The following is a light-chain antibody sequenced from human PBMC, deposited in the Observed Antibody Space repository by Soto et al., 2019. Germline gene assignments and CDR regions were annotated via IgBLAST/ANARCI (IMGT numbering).Light chain of an antibody. CDR2: GAS. J-gene: IGKJ1*01. CDR1: QSVSSSY. V-gene: IGKV3-20*01. Sequence: EIVLTQSPGTLSLSPGERATLSCRASQSVSSSYLAWYQQKPGQAPRLPIYGASSRATGIPDRFSGSGSGTDFTLTISRLEPEDFAVYYCQQYGSSPVTFGQGTKVDI. CDR3: QQYGSSPVT.